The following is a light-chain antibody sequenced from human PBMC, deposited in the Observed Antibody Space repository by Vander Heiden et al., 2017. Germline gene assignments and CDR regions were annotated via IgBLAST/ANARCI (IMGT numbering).Light chain of an antibody. Sequence: DIQMTQSPSSPAATVGERVTITSLESQSMSSYLNWYQQKPGKAPKLLIYAATNLQSGVTSRFSGSGSGTDFTLTISSLQPEDFATYYCQQSYSTPPWTFGQGTKVEIK. V-gene: IGKV1-39*01. CDR2: AAT. CDR1: QSMSSY. J-gene: IGKJ1*01. CDR3: QQSYSTPPWT.